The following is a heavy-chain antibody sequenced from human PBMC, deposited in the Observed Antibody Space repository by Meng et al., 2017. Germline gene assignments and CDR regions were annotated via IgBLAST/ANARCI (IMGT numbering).Heavy chain of an antibody. D-gene: IGHD6-13*01. Sequence: QLQGSGPGLVRPSETLSLTCTVSGGSISSSSYYWGWIRQPPGKGLEWIGSIYYSGSTYYNPSLKSRVTISVDTSKNQFSLKLSSVTAADTAVYYCARDGIAAAGTGRSYFQHWGQGTLVTVSS. CDR1: GGSISSSSYY. CDR2: IYYSGST. J-gene: IGHJ1*01. V-gene: IGHV4-39*07. CDR3: ARDGIAAAGTGRSYFQH.